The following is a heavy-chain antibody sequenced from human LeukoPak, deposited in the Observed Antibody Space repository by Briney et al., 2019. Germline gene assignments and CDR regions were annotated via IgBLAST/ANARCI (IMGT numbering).Heavy chain of an antibody. J-gene: IGHJ4*02. CDR1: GFTFPNAW. CDR2: VGGSGGST. CDR3: ANIGIVGDTDY. Sequence: PGGSLRLSCAASGFTFPNAWLNWVRQAPGKGLEWVSTVGGSGGSTFYADSVKGRFTISRDNSKNTLYLQMNSLRAEDTAVYYCANIGIVGDTDYWGQGTLVTVSS. D-gene: IGHD1-26*01. V-gene: IGHV3-23*01.